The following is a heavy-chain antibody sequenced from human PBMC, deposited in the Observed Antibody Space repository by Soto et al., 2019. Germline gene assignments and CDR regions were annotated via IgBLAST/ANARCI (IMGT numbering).Heavy chain of an antibody. J-gene: IGHJ4*02. CDR3: ARDTWLNFDY. D-gene: IGHD6-19*01. CDR1: GFTFSSYA. Sequence: QVQLVESGGGVVQPGRSLRLSCAASGFTFSSYAMHWVRQAPGKGLEWVAVISYDGSNKYYADSVKGRFTISRDNSKNTLYLQMNSLRAEDTAVYYCARDTWLNFDYWGQGTLVTVSS. V-gene: IGHV3-30-3*01. CDR2: ISYDGSNK.